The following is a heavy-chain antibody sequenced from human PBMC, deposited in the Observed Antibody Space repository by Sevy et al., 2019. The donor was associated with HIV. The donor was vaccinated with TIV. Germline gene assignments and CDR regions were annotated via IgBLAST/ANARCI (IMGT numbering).Heavy chain of an antibody. CDR2: ISGSGGSGDKT. CDR3: ARKYDSSGYFDY. Sequence: GGSLRLSCAASGSTFSNYAMNWVRQAPGKGLEWVSGISGSGGSGDKTNYADSVKGRFTISRDDSKNSLYLQLNSLRAEETAIYYCARKYDSSGYFDYWGQGTLVTVSS. D-gene: IGHD3-22*01. V-gene: IGHV3-23*01. J-gene: IGHJ4*02. CDR1: GSTFSNYA.